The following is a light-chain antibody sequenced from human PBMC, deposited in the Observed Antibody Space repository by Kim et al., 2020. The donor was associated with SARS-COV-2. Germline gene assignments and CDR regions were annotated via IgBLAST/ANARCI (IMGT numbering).Light chain of an antibody. V-gene: IGLV4-69*01. J-gene: IGLJ3*02. Sequence: PVLTQSPSASASLGASVKLTCTLSSGHSSYAIAWHQQQPEKGPRYLMKLNSDGSHSKGDGIPDRFSGSSSGAERYLTISSLQSEDEADYYCQTWGTGIVLGGGTQLTVL. CDR3: QTWGTGIV. CDR2: LNSDGSH. CDR1: SGHSSYA.